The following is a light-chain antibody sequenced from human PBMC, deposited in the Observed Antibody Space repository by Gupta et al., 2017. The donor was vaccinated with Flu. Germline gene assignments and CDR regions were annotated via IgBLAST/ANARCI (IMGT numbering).Light chain of an antibody. V-gene: IGLV1-47*02. CDR2: SSN. J-gene: IGLJ2*01. Sequence: SSYIGSNNVLCCHQHLAAAPHLLLTSSNQRPSGVPPRLSASTSGTSASLPISGLRSEDEADYYCAAWDDSLSGYVVFGGGTKLTVL. CDR1: SSYIGSNN. CDR3: AAWDDSLSGYVV.